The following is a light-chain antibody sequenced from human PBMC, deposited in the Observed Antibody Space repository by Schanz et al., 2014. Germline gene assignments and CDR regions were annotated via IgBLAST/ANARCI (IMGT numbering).Light chain of an antibody. CDR2: NAS. CDR3: QQHNDWPRT. CDR1: ETVNGRF. J-gene: IGKJ1*01. V-gene: IGKV3D-20*02. Sequence: EIVLTQSPGTLSLSPGETATLSCRASETVNGRFLAWYQQKPGQAPRLLIYNASRRATGIPDRFSGSGSGTDFILTISRLEPEDFAVYYCQQHNDWPRTFGQGTKVEIK.